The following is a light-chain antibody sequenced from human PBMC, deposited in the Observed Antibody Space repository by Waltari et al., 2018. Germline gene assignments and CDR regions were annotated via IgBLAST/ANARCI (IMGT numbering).Light chain of an antibody. CDR2: ANN. CDR3: QSYDSSLTDFV. J-gene: IGLJ1*01. Sequence: SVLTQPPSVSGAPGPRVTISCTGSSPHTGAGFVVHWYQQLPGAAPKPLRYANNPRPSGVPARFSGSKSDTSASLAITGLQAEDEADYYCQSYDSSLTDFVFGSGTRVSV. CDR1: SPHTGAGFV. V-gene: IGLV1-40*01.